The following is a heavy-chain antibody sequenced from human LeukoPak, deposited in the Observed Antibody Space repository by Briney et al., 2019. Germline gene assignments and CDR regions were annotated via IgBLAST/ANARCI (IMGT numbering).Heavy chain of an antibody. V-gene: IGHV4-34*01. D-gene: IGHD3-10*01. Sequence: SETLSLTCAVYGGSFSGYYWSWIRQPPGKGLEWIGEINHSGSTNYNPSLKSRVTISVDTSKNQFSLKLSSVTAAVTAVYYCARFAVGGPYYFDYWGQGTLVTVSS. CDR2: INHSGST. J-gene: IGHJ4*02. CDR1: GGSFSGYY. CDR3: ARFAVGGPYYFDY.